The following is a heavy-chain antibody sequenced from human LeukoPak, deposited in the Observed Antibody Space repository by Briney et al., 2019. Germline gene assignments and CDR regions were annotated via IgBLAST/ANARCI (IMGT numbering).Heavy chain of an antibody. CDR3: ARQGASGSPLLI. CDR1: GFSFSNYF. J-gene: IGHJ4*02. V-gene: IGHV3-30-3*01. D-gene: IGHD3-10*01. CDR2: ISYDGSNK. Sequence: GGSLRLSCAASGFSFSNYFMHWVRQAPGKGLEWVAFISYDGSNKDYADSVKGRFTISRDNSKNTLYLQINSLRAEDTAVYYCARQGASGSPLLIWGQGTLVTLSS.